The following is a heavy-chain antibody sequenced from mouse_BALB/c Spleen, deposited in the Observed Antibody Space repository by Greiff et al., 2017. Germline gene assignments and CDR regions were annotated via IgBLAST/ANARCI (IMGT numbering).Heavy chain of an antibody. D-gene: IGHD1-1*01. J-gene: IGHJ2*01. Sequence: EVQLVESGGDLVKPGGSLKLSCAASGFTFSSYGMSWVRQTPDKRLEWVATISSGGSYTYYPDSVKGRFTISRDNAKNTLYLQMSSLKSEDTAMYYCARYPELLRYFDYRGQGTTLTVSS. CDR1: GFTFSSYG. V-gene: IGHV5-6*01. CDR3: ARYPELLRYFDY. CDR2: ISSGGSYT.